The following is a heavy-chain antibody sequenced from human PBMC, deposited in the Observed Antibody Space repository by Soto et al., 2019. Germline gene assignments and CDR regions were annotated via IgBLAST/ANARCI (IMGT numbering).Heavy chain of an antibody. D-gene: IGHD3-3*01. Sequence: PSETLSLTCTVSGGSISSSSYYWGWIRQPPGKGLEWIGSIYYSGSTYYNPSLKSRVTISVDTSKNQFSLKLSSVTAADTAVYYCARETIFGVVTYYYYYGMDVWGQGTTVT. J-gene: IGHJ6*02. CDR1: GGSISSSSYY. V-gene: IGHV4-39*01. CDR3: ARETIFGVVTYYYYYGMDV. CDR2: IYYSGST.